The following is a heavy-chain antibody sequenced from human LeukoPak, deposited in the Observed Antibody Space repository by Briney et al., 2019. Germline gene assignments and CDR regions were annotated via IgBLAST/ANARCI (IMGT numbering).Heavy chain of an antibody. CDR3: AKGEDYYGSGSYLGYYFDY. Sequence: PGGSLRLSCAASGFTFSSYAMHWVRQAPGKGLEWVAVISYDGSNKYYADSVKGRFTISRDNSKNTLYLQMNSLRAEDTAVYYCAKGEDYYGSGSYLGYYFDYWGQGTLVTVSS. V-gene: IGHV3-30-3*01. J-gene: IGHJ4*02. CDR2: ISYDGSNK. CDR1: GFTFSSYA. D-gene: IGHD3-10*01.